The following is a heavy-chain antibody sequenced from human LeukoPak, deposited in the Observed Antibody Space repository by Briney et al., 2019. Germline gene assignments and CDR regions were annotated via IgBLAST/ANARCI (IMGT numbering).Heavy chain of an antibody. Sequence: GGSLRLSCAASGFTFSGFWMTWVGQAPGKGVEGVADINEDGSEKYYVDSVKGRCTISRDNAKKSLSLQMNSLRAEDMGVYYCARGRGIGAWGQGTTVTVSS. J-gene: IGHJ6*02. V-gene: IGHV3-7*01. CDR2: INEDGSEK. CDR3: ARGRGIGA. CDR1: GFTFSGFW.